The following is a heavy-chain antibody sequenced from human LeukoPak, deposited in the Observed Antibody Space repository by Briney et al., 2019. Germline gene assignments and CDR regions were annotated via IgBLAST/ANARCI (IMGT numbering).Heavy chain of an antibody. D-gene: IGHD1-26*01. V-gene: IGHV1-24*01. CDR1: GGTFSSYA. Sequence: ASVKVSCKASGGTFSSYAISWVRQAPGKGLEWMGGFDPEDGETIYAQKFQGRVTMTEDTSTDTAYMELSSLRSEDTAVYYCATGVGWELLHYFDYWGQGTLVTVSS. CDR3: ATGVGWELLHYFDY. CDR2: FDPEDGET. J-gene: IGHJ4*02.